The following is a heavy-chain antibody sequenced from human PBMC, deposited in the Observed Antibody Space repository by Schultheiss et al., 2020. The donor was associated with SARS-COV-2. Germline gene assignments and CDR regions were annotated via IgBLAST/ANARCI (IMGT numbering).Heavy chain of an antibody. CDR1: GFTFSSYG. D-gene: IGHD6-13*01. CDR2: IKQDGSEK. CDR3: ARETKGASIAALSDAFDI. V-gene: IGHV3-7*01. Sequence: GGSLRLSCAASGFTFSSYGMHWVRQAPGKGLEWVANIKQDGSEKYYVDSVKGRFTISRDNAKNSLYLQMNSLRAEDTAVYYCARETKGASIAALSDAFDIWGQGTMVTVSS. J-gene: IGHJ3*02.